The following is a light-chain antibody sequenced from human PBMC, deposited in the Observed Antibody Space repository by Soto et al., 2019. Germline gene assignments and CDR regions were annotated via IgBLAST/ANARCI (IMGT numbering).Light chain of an antibody. V-gene: IGKV3-15*01. Sequence: EIVRTQSPATLSVSPGERATLSCRASQSVSSNLAWYQQKPGQAPRLLIYGASTRATGIPARFSGSGYGTEFTLTISSLQSEEFAVYYCQQYNNWPYTFGQGTKVDIK. CDR3: QQYNNWPYT. J-gene: IGKJ2*01. CDR2: GAS. CDR1: QSVSSN.